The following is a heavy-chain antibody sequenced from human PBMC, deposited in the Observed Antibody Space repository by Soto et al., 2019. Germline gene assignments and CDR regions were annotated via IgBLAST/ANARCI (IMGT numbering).Heavy chain of an antibody. CDR1: GFSFSRYA. Sequence: QVQLVESGGGVVQPGRSLRLSCAASGFSFSRYAMYWVRQPPGKGLEWVAFISYDGDNKYYEDSLKGRFTISRDNSKNTLYLQVNSLRAEDAALYYCARGEDQGTSDYFDDWGPGTLVTVSS. CDR3: ARGEDQGTSDYFDD. CDR2: ISYDGDNK. D-gene: IGHD1-1*01. J-gene: IGHJ4*02. V-gene: IGHV3-30-3*01.